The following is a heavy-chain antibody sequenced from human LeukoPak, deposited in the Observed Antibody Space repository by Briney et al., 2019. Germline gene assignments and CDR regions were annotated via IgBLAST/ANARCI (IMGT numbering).Heavy chain of an antibody. V-gene: IGHV3-23*01. CDR3: ASSLLTRGRGPSDY. D-gene: IGHD3-16*01. CDR1: GFTFSSYA. J-gene: IGHJ4*02. Sequence: PGGSLRLSCAASGFTFSSYAMSRVRQTPGKGLEWVSAISGSGGSTYYADSVKGRFTISRDNSKNTLFLQMNSLRAEDTAFYYCASSLLTRGRGPSDYWGQGTLVTVSS. CDR2: ISGSGGST.